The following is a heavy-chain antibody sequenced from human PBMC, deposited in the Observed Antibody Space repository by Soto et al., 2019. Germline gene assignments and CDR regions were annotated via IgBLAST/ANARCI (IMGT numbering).Heavy chain of an antibody. CDR2: IYHSGST. CDR3: ARGASLRYFDWIYYGMDV. D-gene: IGHD3-9*01. J-gene: IGHJ6*02. Sequence: SETLSLTCAFSGVSIPSSNWWGVVGQPPGKGLEWIGEIYHSGSTNYNPSLKSRVTISVDTSKNQFSLKLSSVTAADTAVYYCARGASLRYFDWIYYGMDVWGQGTTVT. CDR1: GVSIPSSNW. V-gene: IGHV4-4*02.